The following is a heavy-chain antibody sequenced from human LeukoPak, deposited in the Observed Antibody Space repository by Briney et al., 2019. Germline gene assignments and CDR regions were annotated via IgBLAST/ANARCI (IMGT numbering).Heavy chain of an antibody. D-gene: IGHD1-26*01. J-gene: IGHJ4*02. Sequence: SETLSLTCTVSGGSISSSDYYWDWIRQPPGKGLESIGSIYYSGSTYYNPSLQSRVTISLDTSKNQFSLKLSSVTAADTAVYYCARVPMGATVRFDYWGQGTLVTVSS. CDR2: IYYSGST. V-gene: IGHV4-39*07. CDR3: ARVPMGATVRFDY. CDR1: GGSISSSDYY.